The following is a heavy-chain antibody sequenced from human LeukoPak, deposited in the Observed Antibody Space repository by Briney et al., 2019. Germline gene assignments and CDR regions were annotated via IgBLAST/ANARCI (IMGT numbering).Heavy chain of an antibody. CDR1: GTSFSSYY. J-gene: IGHJ4*02. CDR3: ARMTTGHDF. V-gene: IGHV4-34*01. Sequence: SETLSLTCAVSGTSFSSYYWSWIRQPPGKGLEWIGEVNHSGYTNDNPSLKGRVTISVDTSKNQFSLRLRSVTAADTAVYFCARMTTGHDFWGQGILVTVSS. CDR2: VNHSGYT. D-gene: IGHD4-17*01.